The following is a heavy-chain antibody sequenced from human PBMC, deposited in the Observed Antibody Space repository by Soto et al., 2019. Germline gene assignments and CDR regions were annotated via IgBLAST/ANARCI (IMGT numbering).Heavy chain of an antibody. CDR1: GGTFSSYT. D-gene: IGHD4-17*01. V-gene: IGHV1-69*02. CDR2: IIPILGIA. CDR3: ARRGTKVTTFGYYGMDV. Sequence: QVQLVQSGAEVRKPGSSVKVSCKASGGTFSSYTISWVRQAPGQGLEWMGRIIPILGIANYAQKFQGRVTHSADKPTSTAYVELSSLRSEDTAVYYCARRGTKVTTFGYYGMDVWGQGTTVTVSS. J-gene: IGHJ6*02.